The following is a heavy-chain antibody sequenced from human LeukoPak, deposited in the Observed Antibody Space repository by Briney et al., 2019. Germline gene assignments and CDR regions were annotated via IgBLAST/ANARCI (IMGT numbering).Heavy chain of an antibody. CDR2: TYYRSKWYN. CDR3: ARGGLVRGTINSLIGFDI. D-gene: IGHD3-10*01. J-gene: IGHJ3*02. CDR1: GDSVSSNSAA. V-gene: IGHV6-1*01. Sequence: SQTLSLTCAISGDSVSSNSAAWNWIRQSPSRGLEWLGRTYYRSKWYNDYAVSVTSRISISPDTSKNQFSLQLNSVTPEDTAVYYCARGGLVRGTINSLIGFDIWGQGTVVAVSS.